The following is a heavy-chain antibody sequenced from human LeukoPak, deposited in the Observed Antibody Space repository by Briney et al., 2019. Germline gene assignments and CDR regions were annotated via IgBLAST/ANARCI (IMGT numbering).Heavy chain of an antibody. J-gene: IGHJ3*02. CDR2: ISSSSSYI. D-gene: IGHD2-15*01. CDR1: GFTFSDYY. CDR3: ATQPKRGGYCSGGSCDGAFDI. V-gene: IGHV3-11*06. Sequence: GGSLRLSCAASGFTFSDYYMSWIRQAPGKGLEWVSYISSSSSYIYYADSVKGRFTISRDSAKNSLYLQMNSLRAEDTAVYYCATQPKRGGYCSGGSCDGAFDIWGQGTMVTVSS.